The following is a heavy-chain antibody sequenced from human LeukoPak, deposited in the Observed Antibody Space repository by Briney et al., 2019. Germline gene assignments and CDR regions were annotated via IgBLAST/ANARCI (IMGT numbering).Heavy chain of an antibody. CDR1: SGSLSGYS. Sequence: SETLSLTCAVSSGSLSGYSWGWIRQPPGKGLEWVGEISHSGITNYNASLKSRVTVSLKKSEIQFSLMLSSVTAADTAVYYCTRQSGTVTPIDYWSQGTLVTVSS. D-gene: IGHD4-17*01. CDR3: TRQSGTVTPIDY. V-gene: IGHV4-34*01. J-gene: IGHJ4*02. CDR2: ISHSGIT.